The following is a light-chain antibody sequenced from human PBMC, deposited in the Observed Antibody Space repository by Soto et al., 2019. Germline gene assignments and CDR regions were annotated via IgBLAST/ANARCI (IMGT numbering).Light chain of an antibody. CDR1: QTIMSNY. CDR2: GAS. Sequence: EIVLTQSPGTLSLSPGERATLSCRASQTIMSNYLAWYQQKPGQAPRLLIYGASSRSTGITDRFSGSGSGTDFTLTISRLEPEDFAIYYCQQYGSSFPTFGGGTKVEIK. CDR3: QQYGSSFPT. V-gene: IGKV3-20*01. J-gene: IGKJ4*01.